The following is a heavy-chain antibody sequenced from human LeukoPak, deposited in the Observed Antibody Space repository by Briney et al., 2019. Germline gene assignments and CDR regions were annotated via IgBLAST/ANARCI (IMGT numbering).Heavy chain of an antibody. CDR2: ISACNGNT. CDR1: GYTFTSYG. CDR3: ARGGTIFGGRFNWFDP. J-gene: IGHJ5*02. V-gene: IGHV1-18*01. D-gene: IGHD3-3*01. Sequence: GASVKVSCKASGYTFTSYGISWVRQAPGQGLEWMGWISACNGNTNYAQKLQGRVTMTTDTSTSTAYMELRSLRSDDTAVYHCARGGTIFGGRFNWFDPWGQGTLVTVSS.